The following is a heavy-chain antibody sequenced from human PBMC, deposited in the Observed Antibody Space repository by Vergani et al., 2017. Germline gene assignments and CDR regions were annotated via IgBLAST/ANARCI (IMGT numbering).Heavy chain of an antibody. CDR1: GFTFSSYA. Sequence: QVQLVESGGGVVQPGRSLRLSCAASGFTFSSYAMHWVRQAPGKGLEWVAVITSDGSNKYYADSVKGRFTISRDNSKNTLYLQMSRLRAADTAVYYCARDRSNEWLFSSRPDDWGQGTPVTVSS. CDR3: ARDRSNEWLFSSRPDD. CDR2: ITSDGSNK. V-gene: IGHV3-30-3*01. D-gene: IGHD6-19*01. J-gene: IGHJ4*01.